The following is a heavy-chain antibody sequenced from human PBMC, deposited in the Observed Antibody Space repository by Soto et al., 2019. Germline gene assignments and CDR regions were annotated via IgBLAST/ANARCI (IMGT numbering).Heavy chain of an antibody. CDR1: GYSFTSYW. Sequence: GESLNISCKGSGYSFTSYWISWVRQMPGKGLEWMGRIDPSDSYTNYSPSFQGHVTISADKSISTAYLQWSSLKASDTAMYYSASLSGAQHYYYYGMDVWGQGTTVTVSS. J-gene: IGHJ6*02. V-gene: IGHV5-10-1*01. CDR2: IDPSDSYT. D-gene: IGHD1-26*01. CDR3: ASLSGAQHYYYYGMDV.